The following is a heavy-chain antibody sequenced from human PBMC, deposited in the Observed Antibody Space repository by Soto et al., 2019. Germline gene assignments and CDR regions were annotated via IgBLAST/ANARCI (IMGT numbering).Heavy chain of an antibody. D-gene: IGHD2-15*01. Sequence: EVQLVESGGGLVQPGGSLRLSCAASGFTVSSNYMSWVRQAPGKGLEWVLLIQIGGTTYYAASSKGRFAISSDSSKNMLHLQMHSLRAEAPGVYYCARHDILWSSGSCYGVAMDVWGKGTTVTVSS. CDR1: GFTVSSNY. V-gene: IGHV3-66*04. CDR3: ARHDILWSSGSCYGVAMDV. CDR2: IQIGGTT. J-gene: IGHJ6*03.